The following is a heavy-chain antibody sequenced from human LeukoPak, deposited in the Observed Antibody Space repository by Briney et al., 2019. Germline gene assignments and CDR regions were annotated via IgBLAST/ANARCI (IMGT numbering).Heavy chain of an antibody. D-gene: IGHD1-26*01. J-gene: IGHJ4*02. CDR2: ISSSSSYI. CDR3: ARDGSGSYYY. Sequence: GGSLRLSCAASGFTFSSYSMNWVRQAPGKGLEWVSSISSSSSYIYYAGSVKGRFTISRDNAKNSLYLQMNSLRAEDTAVYYCARDGSGSYYYWGQGTLVTVSS. V-gene: IGHV3-21*01. CDR1: GFTFSSYS.